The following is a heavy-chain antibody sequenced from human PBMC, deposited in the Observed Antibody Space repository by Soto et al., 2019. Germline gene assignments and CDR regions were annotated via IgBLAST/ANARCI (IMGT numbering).Heavy chain of an antibody. Sequence: SLRLSCAASGFTFNSYIMIWVRRAPGKGLEWVSSISHSSHYIYYADSMKGRFTISRDNAKNSLYLQMNSLRAEDTAVYYCAREEMYSSSWYPDYWGQGTLVTVSS. V-gene: IGHV3-21*01. D-gene: IGHD6-13*01. CDR1: GFTFNSYI. CDR2: ISHSSHYI. CDR3: AREEMYSSSWYPDY. J-gene: IGHJ4*02.